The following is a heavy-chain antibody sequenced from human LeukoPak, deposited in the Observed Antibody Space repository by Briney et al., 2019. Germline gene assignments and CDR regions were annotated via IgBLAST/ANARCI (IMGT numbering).Heavy chain of an antibody. CDR2: INPNSGGT. CDR3: ARGVLGSGSSPLTPFDY. Sequence: ASVKVSCKASGYTFTGYYMHWVRQAPGQGLEWMGWINPNSGGTNYAQKFQGWVTMTRDTSISTAYMELSRLRSDDTAVYYCARGVLGSGSSPLTPFDYWGQGTLVTVSP. D-gene: IGHD3-10*01. J-gene: IGHJ4*02. V-gene: IGHV1-2*04. CDR1: GYTFTGYY.